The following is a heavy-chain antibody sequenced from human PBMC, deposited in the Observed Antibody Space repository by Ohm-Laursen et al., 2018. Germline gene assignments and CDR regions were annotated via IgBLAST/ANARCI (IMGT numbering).Heavy chain of an antibody. V-gene: IGHV4-4*07. CDR1: GGSVSTYY. CDR2: ISSSGNT. D-gene: IGHD3-22*01. J-gene: IGHJ4*02. Sequence: GTLSLTCTVSGGSVSTYYWNWIRQPAGKGLEWIGRISSSGNTNYNPSLKSRVTMSVDTSKNQFSLKLSSSTDADTAVYYCAREGKSDDSTGYFLGYWGPGTPVTVSS. CDR3: AREGKSDDSTGYFLGY.